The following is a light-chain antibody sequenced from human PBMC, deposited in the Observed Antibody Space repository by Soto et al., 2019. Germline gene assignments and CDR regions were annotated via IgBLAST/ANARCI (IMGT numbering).Light chain of an antibody. CDR2: GNV. CDR1: SSNIGAPYD. CDR3: QSYYSSLSGYV. J-gene: IGLJ1*01. V-gene: IGLV1-40*01. Sequence: QSVLTQPPSVSGAPGQRVTISCTGSSSNIGAPYDVHWYQQLPGTAPKLLIYGNVNRPSGVPDRFSGSQSGTSASLAITGLQAEDEADYYCQSYYSSLSGYVFGAGTKLTVL.